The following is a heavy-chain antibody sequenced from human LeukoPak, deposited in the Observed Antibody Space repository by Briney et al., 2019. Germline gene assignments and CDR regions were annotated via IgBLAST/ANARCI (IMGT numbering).Heavy chain of an antibody. CDR2: IYHSGST. V-gene: IGHV4-38-2*02. J-gene: IGHJ4*02. Sequence: SETLSLTCTVSGYSISSGYYWGWIRQPPGKGLEWIGSIYHSGSTYYNPSLKSRVTISVDTSKNQFSLKLSSVTAADTAVYYCARDRRELDYWGQGTLVTVSS. D-gene: IGHD1-1*01. CDR3: ARDRRELDY. CDR1: GYSISSGYY.